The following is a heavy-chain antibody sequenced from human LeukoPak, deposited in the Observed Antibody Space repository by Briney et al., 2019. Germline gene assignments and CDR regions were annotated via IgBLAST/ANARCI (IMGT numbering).Heavy chain of an antibody. CDR1: GGSISSGDYY. Sequence: SETLSLTCTVSGGSISSGDYYWRWLRQPPGKGLEWIGYIYYSGSTYYNPSLKSRVTISVDTSKNQFSLKLSSVTAADTAVYYCARGGGDYGDYPAAFDIWGQGTMVTVSS. D-gene: IGHD4-17*01. V-gene: IGHV4-30-4*08. CDR3: ARGGGDYGDYPAAFDI. J-gene: IGHJ3*02. CDR2: IYYSGST.